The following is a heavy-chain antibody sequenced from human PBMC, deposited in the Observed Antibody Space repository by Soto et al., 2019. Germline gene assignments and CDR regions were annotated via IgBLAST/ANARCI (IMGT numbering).Heavy chain of an antibody. Sequence: EVQLVESGGALVQPGGSLILSCAASGFTFDDYAMHWVRLAPGKGLVWVSGVSWNSGNIAYADSVRGRFTISRDNAKNSVHLQMSSLRGDDTALYYCAKTRDLGKCGEFPDNVPFDPWSQGTLLTVSS. CDR3: AKTRDLGKCGEFPDNVPFDP. J-gene: IGHJ5*02. CDR1: GFTFDDYA. V-gene: IGHV3-9*01. D-gene: IGHD2-21*01. CDR2: VSWNSGNI.